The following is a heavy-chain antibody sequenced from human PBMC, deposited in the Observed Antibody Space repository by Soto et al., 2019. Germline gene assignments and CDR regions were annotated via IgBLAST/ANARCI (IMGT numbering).Heavy chain of an antibody. D-gene: IGHD4-17*01. Sequence: SETLSLTCTVSGDSISAYSWSWVRQPPGKGLEWIGNIHYNGNTKYNPSLKSRVSMSVDTSKNQFSLRLISVTAADTAKYFWARGMTTVTTFDYWGKGTLVTVYS. CDR1: GDSISAYS. J-gene: IGHJ4*02. CDR3: ARGMTTVTTFDY. V-gene: IGHV4-59*12. CDR2: IHYNGNT.